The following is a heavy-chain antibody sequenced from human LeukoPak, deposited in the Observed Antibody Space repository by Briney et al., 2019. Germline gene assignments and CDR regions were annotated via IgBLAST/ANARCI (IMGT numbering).Heavy chain of an antibody. J-gene: IGHJ4*02. V-gene: IGHV3-33*06. CDR1: GFTFNTHG. CDR3: AKDTAIQFLEPAF. CDR2: IWFDGSVK. Sequence: GGSLRLSCAASGFTFNTHGMHWVRQAPGKGLERVAAIWFDGSVKHYSDAVKGRFTISRDNSLNTLYLQMNSVRVEDTAMYYCAKDTAIQFLEPAFWGQGTLVTVSS. D-gene: IGHD3-3*01.